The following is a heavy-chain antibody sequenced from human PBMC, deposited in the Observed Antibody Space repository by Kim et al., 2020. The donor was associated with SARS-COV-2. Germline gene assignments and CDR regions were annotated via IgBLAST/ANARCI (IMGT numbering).Heavy chain of an antibody. CDR2: ISAYNGNT. V-gene: IGHV1-18*04. Sequence: ASVKVSCKASGYTFTSYGISWVRQAPGQGLEWMGWISAYNGNTNYAQKLQGRVTMTTDTSTSTAYMELRSLRSDDTAVYYCARVGGGYYDFWSGYPREYYYYYGMDVWGQGTTVTVSS. CDR3: ARVGGGYYDFWSGYPREYYYYYGMDV. CDR1: GYTFTSYG. J-gene: IGHJ6*02. D-gene: IGHD3-3*01.